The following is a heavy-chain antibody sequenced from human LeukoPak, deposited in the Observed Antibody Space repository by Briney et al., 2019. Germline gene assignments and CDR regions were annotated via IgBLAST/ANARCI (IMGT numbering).Heavy chain of an antibody. Sequence: GGSLRPSCAASGFTFSSYEMNWVRQAPGKGLEWVSYISSTGSTIYYADSVKGRFTISRDNAKNSLYLQMNSLRVEDTAVYYCARELPYYYGSGIGEAWFDPWGQGTLVTVSS. CDR3: ARELPYYYGSGIGEAWFDP. J-gene: IGHJ5*02. V-gene: IGHV3-48*03. CDR1: GFTFSSYE. D-gene: IGHD3-10*01. CDR2: ISSTGSTI.